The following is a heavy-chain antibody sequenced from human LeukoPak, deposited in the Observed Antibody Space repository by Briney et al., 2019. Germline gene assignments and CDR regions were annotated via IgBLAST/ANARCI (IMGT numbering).Heavy chain of an antibody. CDR1: GGSISSGSYY. V-gene: IGHV4-61*02. D-gene: IGHD3-22*01. J-gene: IGHJ4*02. CDR3: ARGAQTYYDKAPVDY. Sequence: PSQTLSLTCAVSGGSISSGSYYWSWIRQPAGKGLEWIGRIYTSGSTNYNPSLKSRVTRSVDTSKRQFSLKLNSMTAAYTAVYYCARGAQTYYDKAPVDYWGQGTLVTVSS. CDR2: IYTSGST.